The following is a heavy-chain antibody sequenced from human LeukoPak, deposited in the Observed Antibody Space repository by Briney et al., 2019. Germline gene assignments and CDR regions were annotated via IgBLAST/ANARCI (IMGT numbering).Heavy chain of an antibody. CDR2: IYYSGST. CDR3: ARDKALWFGELLQPHNWFDP. J-gene: IGHJ5*02. V-gene: IGHV4-59*01. CDR1: GGSISSYY. D-gene: IGHD3-10*01. Sequence: PSETLSLTCTVSGGSISSYYWSWIRQPPGKGLEWIGYIYYSGSTNYNPSLKGRVTISVDTSKNQFSLKLSSVTAADTAVYYCARDKALWFGELLQPHNWFDPWGQGTLVTVSS.